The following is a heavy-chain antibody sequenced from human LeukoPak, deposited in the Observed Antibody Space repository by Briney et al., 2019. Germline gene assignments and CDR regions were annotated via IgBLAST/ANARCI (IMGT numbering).Heavy chain of an antibody. D-gene: IGHD5-18*01. Sequence: GGSLRLSCVASGFTFSSYAMKWVRQAPGKGLEWVSTISGSGDSTYYADSVKGRFTISRDNSKNTLYLQMNSLRAEDTAVYYCARDRGYSCGYWGQGTLVTVSS. CDR2: ISGSGDST. CDR1: GFTFSSYA. V-gene: IGHV3-23*01. J-gene: IGHJ4*02. CDR3: ARDRGYSCGY.